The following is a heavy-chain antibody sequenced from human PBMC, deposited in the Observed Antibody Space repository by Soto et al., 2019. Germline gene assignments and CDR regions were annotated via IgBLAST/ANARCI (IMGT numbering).Heavy chain of an antibody. CDR3: ARPDLSGSYYRPFFDL. CDR1: GFTFTSYG. D-gene: IGHD3-10*01. Sequence: QVQLVESGGGVVQPGRSLRLSCAVSGFTFTSYGMHWVRQAPGKGLEWVALIWYDGIKKFYADSVKGRFTISRDNSQNILYLQLNSLRAEDTAVYYCARPDLSGSYYRPFFDLWGQGTLVSVSS. CDR2: IWYDGIKK. J-gene: IGHJ4*02. V-gene: IGHV3-33*08.